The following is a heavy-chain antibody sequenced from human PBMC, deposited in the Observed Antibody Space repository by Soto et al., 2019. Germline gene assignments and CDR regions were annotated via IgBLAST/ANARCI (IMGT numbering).Heavy chain of an antibody. CDR2: IKEDGSEK. V-gene: IGHV3-7*04. D-gene: IGHD2-2*01. Sequence: EVHLVESGGGMVQPGGSLRLSCAASAFTFRNYWMSWVRQAPGKGLECVAKIKEDGSEKYYVDSVKGRFTVSRDNAENSVYLQMNSRTVEDTAMYYCARASSSTSGAIDYWGQGTLVTVSS. CDR3: ARASSSTSGAIDY. CDR1: AFTFRNYW. J-gene: IGHJ4*02.